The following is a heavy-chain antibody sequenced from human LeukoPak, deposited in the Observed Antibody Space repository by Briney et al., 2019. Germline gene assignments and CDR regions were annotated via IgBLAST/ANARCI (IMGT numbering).Heavy chain of an antibody. D-gene: IGHD2-8*01. CDR1: GFTFSSYS. V-gene: IGHV3-48*04. J-gene: IGHJ6*03. CDR2: ISSSSSTI. Sequence: GGSLRLSCAASGFTFSSYSMNWVRQAPGKGLEWVSYISSSSSTIYYADSVKGRFTISRDIAKNSLYLQMNSLRAEDTAVYYCASDLVDCTNGVCPDYYYYYYMDVWGKGTTVTVSS. CDR3: ASDLVDCTNGVCPDYYYYYYMDV.